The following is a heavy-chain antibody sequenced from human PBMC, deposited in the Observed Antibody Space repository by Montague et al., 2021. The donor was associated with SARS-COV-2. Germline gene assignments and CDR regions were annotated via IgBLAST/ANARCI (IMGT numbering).Heavy chain of an antibody. V-gene: IGHV4-38-2*02. CDR3: AREHWENYYDFWSGTNLASDYPYYGMDV. CDR1: GYSISDGYY. CDR2: IFESGTT. J-gene: IGHJ6*02. Sequence: SETLSLTCTVSGYSISDGYYWVWIRQPPVKGLEWIGNIFESGTTXXNPXXXRRSTMSVDTSKNQFSLKLSSVTAADTAVYYCAREHWENYYDFWSGTNLASDYPYYGMDVWGQGTTVTVSS. D-gene: IGHD3-3*01.